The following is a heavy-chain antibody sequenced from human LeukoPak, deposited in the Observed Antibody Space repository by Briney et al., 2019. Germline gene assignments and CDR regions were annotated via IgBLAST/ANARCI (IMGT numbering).Heavy chain of an antibody. J-gene: IGHJ4*02. Sequence: SQTLSLTCTVSGGSISSGSYYWSWIRQPPGKGLEWIGEINHSGSTNYNPSLKSRVTISVDTSKNQFSLKLSSVTAADTAVYYCARGGLYSSSWPFDYWGQGTLVTVSS. CDR1: GGSISSGSYY. D-gene: IGHD6-13*01. CDR3: ARGGLYSSSWPFDY. V-gene: IGHV4-39*07. CDR2: INHSGST.